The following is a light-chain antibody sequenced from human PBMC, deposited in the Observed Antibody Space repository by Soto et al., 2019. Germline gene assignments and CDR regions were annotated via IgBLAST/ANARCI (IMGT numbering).Light chain of an antibody. V-gene: IGLV1-44*01. Sequence: QSVLTQPPSASGTPGQRVTISCSGSSSNIGSNTVSWYQQVPGTAPKLLIYSNNQRPSGVPDRFSGSKSGTSASQATSGLQSEDEADYYCAAWDDSLNALVFGTGTKLTVL. J-gene: IGLJ1*01. CDR1: SSNIGSNT. CDR2: SNN. CDR3: AAWDDSLNALV.